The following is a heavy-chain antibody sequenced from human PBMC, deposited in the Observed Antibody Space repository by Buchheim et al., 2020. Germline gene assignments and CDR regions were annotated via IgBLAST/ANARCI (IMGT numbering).Heavy chain of an antibody. V-gene: IGHV3-7*01. CDR3: ARDPAAVAGKYGMDV. Sequence: EVQLVESGGGLVQPGGSLRLSCEASGFTFSSYWMSWVRQAPGKGLEWVANIKQDGSEKYYVDSVKGRFTISRDNAKNSLYLQMNSLRAEDTAVYYCARDPAAVAGKYGMDVWGQGTT. CDR2: IKQDGSEK. J-gene: IGHJ6*02. D-gene: IGHD6-19*01. CDR1: GFTFSSYW.